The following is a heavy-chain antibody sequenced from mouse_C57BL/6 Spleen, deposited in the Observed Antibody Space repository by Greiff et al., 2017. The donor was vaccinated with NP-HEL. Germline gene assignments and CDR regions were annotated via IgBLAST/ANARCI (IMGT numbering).Heavy chain of an antibody. J-gene: IGHJ4*01. CDR2: IYPGDGDT. V-gene: IGHV1-80*01. CDR1: GYAFSSYW. D-gene: IGHD2-5*01. Sequence: VQRVESGAELVKPGASVKISCKASGYAFSSYWMNWVKQRPGKGLEWIGQIYPGDGDTNYNGKFKGKATLTADNSSSTAYMQLSSLTSEDSAVYFCARAYYSNPMDYWGQGTSVTVSS. CDR3: ARAYYSNPMDY.